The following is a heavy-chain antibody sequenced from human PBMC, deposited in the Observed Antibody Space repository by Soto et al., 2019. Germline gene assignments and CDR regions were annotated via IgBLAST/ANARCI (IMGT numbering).Heavy chain of an antibody. CDR1: GFTFSSYG. CDR3: ARWGIAAGDY. V-gene: IGHV3-33*01. D-gene: IGHD6-13*01. Sequence: QVQLVESGGGVVQPGRSLRLSCAASGFTFSSYGMHWVRQAPGKGLEWVAVIWYGGSNKYYADSVKGRFTISRDNSKNTLYLQMTSLRAEDTAVYYCARWGIAAGDYWGQGTLVTVSS. CDR2: IWYGGSNK. J-gene: IGHJ4*02.